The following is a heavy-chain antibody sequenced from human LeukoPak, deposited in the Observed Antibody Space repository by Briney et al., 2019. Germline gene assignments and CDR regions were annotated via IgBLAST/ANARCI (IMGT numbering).Heavy chain of an antibody. CDR3: AREDSGYDPASYYFDY. CDR1: GGTFSSYT. Sequence: SVKVSCKASGGTFSSYTISWVRQAPGQGLEWMGRIIPILGIANYAQKFQGRVTITADKSTSTAYMELSSLRSEDTAVYYCAREDSGYDPASYYFDYWGQGTLVTVSS. CDR2: IIPILGIA. J-gene: IGHJ4*02. V-gene: IGHV1-69*04. D-gene: IGHD5-12*01.